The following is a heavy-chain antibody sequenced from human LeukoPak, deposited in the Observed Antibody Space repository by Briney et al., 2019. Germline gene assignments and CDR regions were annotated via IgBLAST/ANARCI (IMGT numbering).Heavy chain of an antibody. CDR3: ARVYDFWSGGPDFDY. CDR1: GFTFSSYA. CDR2: ISYDGSNK. Sequence: PGRSLRLSCAASGFTFSSYAMHWVRQAPGKGLEWVAVISYDGSNKYYADSVKGRFTISRDNSKNTLYLQMNSLRAEDTAVYYCARVYDFWSGGPDFDYWGQGTLVTVSS. V-gene: IGHV3-30-3*01. J-gene: IGHJ4*02. D-gene: IGHD3-3*01.